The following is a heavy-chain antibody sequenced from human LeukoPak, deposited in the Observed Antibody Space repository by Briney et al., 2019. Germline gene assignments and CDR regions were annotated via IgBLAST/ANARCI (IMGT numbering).Heavy chain of an antibody. CDR2: INPNSGGT. CDR3: ARDPNGYRKPSFDY. CDR1: GGTFSSYA. V-gene: IGHV1-2*06. D-gene: IGHD5-24*01. J-gene: IGHJ4*02. Sequence: ASVKVSCKASGGTFSSYAISWVRQAPGQGLEWMGRINPNSGGTNYAQKFQGRVTMTRDTSISTAYMELSRLRSDDTAVYYCARDPNGYRKPSFDYWGQGTLVTVSS.